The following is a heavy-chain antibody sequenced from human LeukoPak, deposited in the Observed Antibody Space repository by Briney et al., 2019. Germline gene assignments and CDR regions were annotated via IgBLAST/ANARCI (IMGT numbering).Heavy chain of an antibody. CDR1: GGPFSGYY. Sequence: PSETLSLTCAVYGGPFSGYYWSWIRQPPGKGLEWIGEINHSGSTNYNPSLKSRVTISVDTSKNQFSLKLSSVTAADTAVYYCARGIVAPRPYFDYWGQGTLVTVSS. CDR2: INHSGST. J-gene: IGHJ4*02. D-gene: IGHD2-15*01. CDR3: ARGIVAPRPYFDY. V-gene: IGHV4-34*01.